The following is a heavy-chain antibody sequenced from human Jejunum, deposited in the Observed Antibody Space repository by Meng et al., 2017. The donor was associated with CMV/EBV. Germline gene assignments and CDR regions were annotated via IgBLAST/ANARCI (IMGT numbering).Heavy chain of an antibody. CDR1: GGSINDFY. Sequence: VSGGSINDFYWSWIRQSPGKGLEWIGYTYYSGSTHYNPSLKSRVTISIDTSKKYFSLRLSSVTAADTAVYYCARDTFDRRNGMDVWGQGTSVTVSS. V-gene: IGHV4-59*01. D-gene: IGHD3-10*01. CDR2: TYYSGST. CDR3: ARDTFDRRNGMDV. J-gene: IGHJ6*02.